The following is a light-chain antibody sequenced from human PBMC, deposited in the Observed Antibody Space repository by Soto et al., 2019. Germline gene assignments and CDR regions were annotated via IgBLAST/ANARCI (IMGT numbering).Light chain of an antibody. CDR3: QQRSSWPPALS. V-gene: IGKV3D-20*02. CDR1: QSVTNDF. CDR2: DAS. J-gene: IGKJ4*01. Sequence: ENVLTQSPGTLSLSPGERATLSCRASQSVTNDFFAWYQQRPGQAPRLLIYDASNRATGVPGRFSGSGSGTDFTLTISSLEPEDFAVYYCQQRSSWPPALSFGGGTKVE.